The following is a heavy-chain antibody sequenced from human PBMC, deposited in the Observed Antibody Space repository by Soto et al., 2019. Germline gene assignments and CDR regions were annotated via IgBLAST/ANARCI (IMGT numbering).Heavy chain of an antibody. J-gene: IGHJ3*02. D-gene: IGHD1-1*01. CDR3: ARATGANRVMAFDI. V-gene: IGHV1-69*01. Sequence: QVQLVQSGAEVKKPGSSVKVSCKASGGTFSSYAISWVRQAPGQGLEWMGGIIPIFGTANYAQKFQGRVKTTADESTSTAYMELGSLRSEDTAVYYCARATGANRVMAFDIWGQGTMVTVSS. CDR2: IIPIFGTA. CDR1: GGTFSSYA.